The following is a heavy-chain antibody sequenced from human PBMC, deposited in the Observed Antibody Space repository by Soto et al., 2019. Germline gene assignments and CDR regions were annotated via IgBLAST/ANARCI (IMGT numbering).Heavy chain of an antibody. CDR3: ARDRRNYAPYYYYGMDV. J-gene: IGHJ6*02. V-gene: IGHV3-30-3*01. D-gene: IGHD4-4*01. CDR1: GFTFSSYA. CDR2: ISYDGSNK. Sequence: GSLRLSCAASGFTFSSYAMHWVRQAPGKGLEWVAVISYDGSNKYYADSVKGRFTISRDNSKNTLYLQMNSLRAEDTAVYYCARDRRNYAPYYYYGMDVWGQGTTVTVSS.